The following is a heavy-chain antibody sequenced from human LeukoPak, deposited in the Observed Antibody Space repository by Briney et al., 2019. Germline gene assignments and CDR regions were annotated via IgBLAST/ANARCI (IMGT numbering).Heavy chain of an antibody. CDR1: GYSFSDFY. CDR2: INPNSGGT. D-gene: IGHD6-13*01. CDR3: ARDIAAAGLYYFDY. V-gene: IGHV1-2*02. J-gene: IGHJ4*02. Sequence: GASVKVSCTASGYSFSDFYIHWLRQAPGQGLEWLGWINPNSGGTNFAQYFQGRVTMTRDTSISTAYMELSRLRSDDTAVYYCARDIAAAGLYYFDYWGQGTLVTVSS.